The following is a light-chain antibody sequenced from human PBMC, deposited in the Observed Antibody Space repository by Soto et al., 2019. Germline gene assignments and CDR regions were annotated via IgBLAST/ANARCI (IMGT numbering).Light chain of an antibody. J-gene: IGLJ2*01. CDR3: GTWDSSLSAVV. CDR1: NSNIGNHY. CDR2: DSN. V-gene: IGLV1-51*01. Sequence: QSVLTQPPSVSAAPGQKVTISCSGSNSNIGNHYVSWYQQLPGTAPKLLIYDSNKRPSGIPDRFSGSKSGTSATLGITGLQTGDEADYYCGTWDSSLSAVVFGGVTKLTVL.